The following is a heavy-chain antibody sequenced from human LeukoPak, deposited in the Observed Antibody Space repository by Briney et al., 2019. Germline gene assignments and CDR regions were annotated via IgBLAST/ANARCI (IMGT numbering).Heavy chain of an antibody. CDR1: GYTFTSYA. D-gene: IGHD3-22*01. CDR2: INAGNGNT. CDR3: ARGDAYDSSGYSEPFDY. V-gene: IGHV1-3*03. Sequence: ASVKVSCKASGYTFTSYAMHWVRQAPGQRLEWMGWINAGNGNTKYSQEFQGRVTMTRDMSTSTVYMELSSLRSEDTAVYYCARGDAYDSSGYSEPFDYWGQGTLVTVSS. J-gene: IGHJ4*02.